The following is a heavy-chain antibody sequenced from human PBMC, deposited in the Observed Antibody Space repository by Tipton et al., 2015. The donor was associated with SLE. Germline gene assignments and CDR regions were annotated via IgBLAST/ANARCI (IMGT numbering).Heavy chain of an antibody. D-gene: IGHD6-19*01. J-gene: IGHJ4*02. Sequence: SLRLSCAASGFTFDDYAMHWVRQAPGKGLEWVSAISGSGGSTYYADSVKGRFTISRDNSKNTLYLQMNSLRAEDTAVYYCAKWEQWLGYWGQGTLVTVSS. CDR1: GFTFDDYA. V-gene: IGHV3-23*01. CDR2: ISGSGGST. CDR3: AKWEQWLGY.